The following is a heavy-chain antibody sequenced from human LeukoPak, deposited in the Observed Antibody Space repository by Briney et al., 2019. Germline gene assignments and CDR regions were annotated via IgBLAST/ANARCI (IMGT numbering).Heavy chain of an antibody. V-gene: IGHV4-39*07. CDR2: IYYSGST. CDR1: GGSIISGGHY. Sequence: PSETLSLTCIVSGGSIISGGHYGSFIRQPPGKGREWIGSIYYSGSTYYNPSRRRRVTISVDTSKNTFSLKIPSLNAAGPACYFRSRRDCSRTDCFYWYFDLWGRGALLTASS. D-gene: IGHD2-2*01. J-gene: IGHJ2*01. CDR3: SRRDCSRTDCFYWYFDL.